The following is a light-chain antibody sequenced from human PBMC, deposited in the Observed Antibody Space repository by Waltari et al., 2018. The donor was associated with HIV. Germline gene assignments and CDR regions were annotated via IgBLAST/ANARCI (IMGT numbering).Light chain of an antibody. CDR3: QQYNDWLSWT. V-gene: IGKV3-15*01. J-gene: IGKJ1*01. Sequence: EIVMTQSPATLSVSPGQRATVSCWASQSISSNLAWYQQRPGQAPRLLVYDASTRVAGIPARFSASGSATEFTLTISSLQSEDFAVYYCQQYNDWLSWTFGQGTKVEMK. CDR1: QSISSN. CDR2: DAS.